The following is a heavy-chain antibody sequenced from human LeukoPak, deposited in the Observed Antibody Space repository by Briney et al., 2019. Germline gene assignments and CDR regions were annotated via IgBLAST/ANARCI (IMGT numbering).Heavy chain of an antibody. D-gene: IGHD2-15*01. J-gene: IGHJ6*02. Sequence: GSLRLSCAASGFTFSSYAMSWVRQAPGKGLEWVSALSGSGANTYYADSVKGRFTISRDNSKNTLYLQVNSLRAEDTAVYYCAKGVGCSGGTCYSGHGMDVWGQGTAVTVSS. CDR3: AKGVGCSGGTCYSGHGMDV. CDR2: LSGSGANT. V-gene: IGHV3-23*01. CDR1: GFTFSSYA.